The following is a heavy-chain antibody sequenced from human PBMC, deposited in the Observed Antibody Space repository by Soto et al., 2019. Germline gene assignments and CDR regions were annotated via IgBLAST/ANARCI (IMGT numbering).Heavy chain of an antibody. Sequence: GALRVSCVASVFSLANYPMNWVRQTPGKGLEWISYSSPRGDTIYYADSVEGRFTISRDNARNSLSLHMSSLRDEDSALYYCAKGPHTNVGWPYYFESWGQGVPVTVSS. CDR1: VFSLANYP. CDR3: AKGPHTNVGWPYYFES. J-gene: IGHJ4*02. CDR2: SSPRGDTI. V-gene: IGHV3-48*02. D-gene: IGHD6-19*01.